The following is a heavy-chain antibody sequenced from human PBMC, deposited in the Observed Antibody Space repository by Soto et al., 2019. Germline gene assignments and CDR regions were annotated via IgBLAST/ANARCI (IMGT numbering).Heavy chain of an antibody. CDR2: ISGSGGST. Sequence: GGSLRLSCAASGFTFSNYAMSWVRQAPGKGLEWVSAISGSGGSTYYADSVKGRFTISRDNSKNTLYLQMNGLRAEDTAVYYCARRTYYFDSSGYYYWYDPWGQGTLVTVSS. CDR1: GFTFSNYA. V-gene: IGHV3-23*01. J-gene: IGHJ5*02. D-gene: IGHD3-22*01. CDR3: ARRTYYFDSSGYYYWYDP.